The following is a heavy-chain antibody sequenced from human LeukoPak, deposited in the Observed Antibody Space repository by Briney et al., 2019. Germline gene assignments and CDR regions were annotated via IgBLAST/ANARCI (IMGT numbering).Heavy chain of an antibody. CDR2: IIPIFGTA. J-gene: IGHJ6*02. CDR1: GGTFSSYA. D-gene: IGHD6-6*01. V-gene: IGHV1-69*01. CDR3: ARDTGTARLSYYYYGMDV. Sequence: GSSVKVSCKASGGTFSSYAISWVRQAPGQGLEWMGGIIPIFGTANYAQKFPGRVTITADESTSTAYMELSSLRSEDTAVYYCARDTGTARLSYYYYGMDVWGQGTTVTVSS.